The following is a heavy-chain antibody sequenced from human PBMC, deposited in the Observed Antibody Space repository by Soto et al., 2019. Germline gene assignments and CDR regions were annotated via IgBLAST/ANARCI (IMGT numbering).Heavy chain of an antibody. V-gene: IGHV2-5*02. CDR3: APRVFRTGFGMVTPTAIYFDF. CDR2: IYWDDDK. Sequence: QITLNESGPTVVRPTETLTLTCRFSGFSLTTSGVGVGWIRQSPGKAPEWLALIYWDDDKRYSASLKSRLTITKDTTKNPVVLKGSGFDPTENGTHLWAPRVFRTGFGMVTPTAIYFDFWGQGTPVAVSS. J-gene: IGHJ4*02. CDR1: GFSLTTSGVG. D-gene: IGHD3-3*01.